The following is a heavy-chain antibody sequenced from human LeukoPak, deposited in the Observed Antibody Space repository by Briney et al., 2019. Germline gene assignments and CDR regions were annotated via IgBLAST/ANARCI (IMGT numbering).Heavy chain of an antibody. CDR3: ARDSYDSSGYTFGY. CDR1: GFTFSDYY. V-gene: IGHV3-11*04. Sequence: GGSLRLSCADSGFTFSDYYMSWIRQAPGKGLEWVSYISSSGSTIYYADSVKGRFTISRDNAKNSLYLQMNSLRAEDTAVYYCARDSYDSSGYTFGYWGQGTLVTVSS. J-gene: IGHJ4*02. CDR2: ISSSGSTI. D-gene: IGHD3-22*01.